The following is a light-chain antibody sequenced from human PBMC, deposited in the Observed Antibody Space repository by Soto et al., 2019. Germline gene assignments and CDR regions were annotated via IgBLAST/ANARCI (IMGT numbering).Light chain of an antibody. J-gene: IGKJ4*01. CDR2: GAS. Sequence: EIVLTQSPGTLSLSPGERATLSCRASQSVSSSFLAWYQQKPGQAPRLLIYGASSRATGIPDRLSGSGSGTDFTLTISRLEPEDFAVDYCQQYGSSPLTFGGGTKVDIK. V-gene: IGKV3-20*01. CDR1: QSVSSSF. CDR3: QQYGSSPLT.